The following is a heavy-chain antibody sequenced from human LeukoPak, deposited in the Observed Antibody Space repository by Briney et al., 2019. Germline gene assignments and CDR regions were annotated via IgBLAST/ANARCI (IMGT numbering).Heavy chain of an antibody. CDR2: INHSGST. J-gene: IGHJ4*02. Sequence: PSETLSLTCAVYGGSFSGYYWSWIRQPPGKGLEWIGEINHSGSTNYNPSLKSRVTMSVDTSKNQFSLKLSSVTAADTAVYYCARDDGGCWGQGTLVTVSS. CDR3: ARDDGGC. D-gene: IGHD3-16*01. CDR1: GGSFSGYY. V-gene: IGHV4-34*01.